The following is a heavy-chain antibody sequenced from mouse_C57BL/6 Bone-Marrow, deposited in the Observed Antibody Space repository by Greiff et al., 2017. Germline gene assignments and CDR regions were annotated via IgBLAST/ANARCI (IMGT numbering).Heavy chain of an antibody. CDR3: ARWGNGSSYGD. CDR1: GYTFTDYY. CDR2: IYPGSGNT. Sequence: QVQLQQSGAELVRPGASVKLSCKASGYTFTDYYINWVKQRPGQGLEWIARIYPGSGNTYYNEKFKGKATLTAEKSSSTAYMQLSSLTSEDSAVYFCARWGNGSSYGDRGQGTTLTGAS. D-gene: IGHD1-1*01. V-gene: IGHV1-76*01. J-gene: IGHJ2*01.